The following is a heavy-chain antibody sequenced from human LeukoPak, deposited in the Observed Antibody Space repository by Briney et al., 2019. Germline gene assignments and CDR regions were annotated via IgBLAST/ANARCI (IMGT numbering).Heavy chain of an antibody. CDR1: GGSISSYY. J-gene: IGHJ4*02. V-gene: IGHV4-4*07. Sequence: PSETLSLTCTVSGGSISSYYWSWIRQPAGKGLEWIGRIHTSGSTNYSPSLKSRVTMSVDTSKNQFSLKLSSVTAADTAVYYCARDIYYYDSSGSQTLDHWGQGTLVTVSS. D-gene: IGHD3-22*01. CDR3: ARDIYYYDSSGSQTLDH. CDR2: IHTSGST.